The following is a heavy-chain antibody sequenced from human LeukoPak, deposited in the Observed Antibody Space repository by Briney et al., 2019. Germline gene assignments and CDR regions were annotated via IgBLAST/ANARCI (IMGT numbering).Heavy chain of an antibody. J-gene: IGHJ6*03. CDR1: GDSISSYY. Sequence: PSETLSLTCTVSGDSISSYYWSWVRQAPGKGLEWVSAISGSGGSTYYADSVKGRFTISRDNSKNTLYLQMNSLRAEDTAVYYCAKDNRGGVPAARSYYMDVWGKGTTVTVSS. CDR2: ISGSGGST. D-gene: IGHD2-2*01. V-gene: IGHV3-23*01. CDR3: AKDNRGGVPAARSYYMDV.